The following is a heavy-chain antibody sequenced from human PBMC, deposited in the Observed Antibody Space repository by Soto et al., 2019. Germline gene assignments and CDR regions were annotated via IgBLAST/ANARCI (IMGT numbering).Heavy chain of an antibody. CDR1: GGTFSGYT. CDR2: IIPILGIA. Sequence: SVKVSCKASGGTFSGYTISLLRQAPGQGLEWMGRIIPILGIANYAQKFQGRVTITADKSTSTAYMELSSLRSEDTAVYYCAGDKLGQTDFDYLGQGALLTVSA. CDR3: AGDKLGQTDFDY. V-gene: IGHV1-69*04. J-gene: IGHJ4*02.